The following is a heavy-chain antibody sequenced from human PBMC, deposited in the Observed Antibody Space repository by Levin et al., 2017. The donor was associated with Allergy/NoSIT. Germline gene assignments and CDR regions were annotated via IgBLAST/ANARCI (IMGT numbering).Heavy chain of an antibody. CDR1: GFTFSSYA. V-gene: IGHV3-30*04. D-gene: IGHD2-2*01. J-gene: IGHJ6*02. CDR3: ARAFYCSSTSCLRGTVWGMDV. CDR2: ISYDGSNK. Sequence: QAGGSLRLSCAASGFTFSSYAMHWVRQAPGKGLEWVAVISYDGSNKYYADSVKGRFTISRDNSKNTLYLQMNSLRAEDTAVYYCARAFYCSSTSCLRGTVWGMDVWGQGTTVTVSS.